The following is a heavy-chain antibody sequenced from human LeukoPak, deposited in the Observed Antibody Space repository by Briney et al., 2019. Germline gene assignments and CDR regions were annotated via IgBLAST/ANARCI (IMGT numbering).Heavy chain of an antibody. CDR3: TRDQTPYY. CDR1: GFTFGDYA. V-gene: IGHV3-49*04. Sequence: GGSLRLSCTASGFTFGDYAMTWVRQAPGKGLEWVGFIASETYGGTAEYAASVKGRFTISRDGSKSIAYLQMNSLKTEDTAVYYCTRDQTPYYWGQGTLVTVSS. J-gene: IGHJ4*02. CDR2: IASETYGGTA.